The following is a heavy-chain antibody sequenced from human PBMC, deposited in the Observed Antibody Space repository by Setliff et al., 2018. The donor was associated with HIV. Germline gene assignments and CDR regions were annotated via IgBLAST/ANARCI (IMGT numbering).Heavy chain of an antibody. CDR3: ARHSGSSAWYFSDGYYYYMDV. J-gene: IGHJ6*03. CDR2: IYPGDSDT. Sequence: GESLKISCQGSGYSFTSYWIGWVRQMPGKGLEWMGIIYPGDSDTRYSPSFQGQVTISADKSISTANLQWSSLKASDTAMYYCARHSGSSAWYFSDGYYYYMDVWGKGTTVTVSS. V-gene: IGHV5-51*01. D-gene: IGHD6-19*01. CDR1: GYSFTSYW.